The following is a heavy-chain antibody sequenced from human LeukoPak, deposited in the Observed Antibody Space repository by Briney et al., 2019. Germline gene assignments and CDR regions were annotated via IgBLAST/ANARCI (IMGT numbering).Heavy chain of an antibody. CDR2: INPSGGST. J-gene: IGHJ3*02. CDR1: GYTFTSYY. V-gene: IGHV1-46*03. Sequence: ASVTVSCKASGYTFTSYYMHWVRQAPGQGLEWMGIINPSGGSTSYAQKFQGRVTMTRDTSTSTVYMELSRLRSEDTAVYYCARNLDQTYYYDSSGYSFSAFDIWGQGTMVTVSS. CDR3: ARNLDQTYYYDSSGYSFSAFDI. D-gene: IGHD3-22*01.